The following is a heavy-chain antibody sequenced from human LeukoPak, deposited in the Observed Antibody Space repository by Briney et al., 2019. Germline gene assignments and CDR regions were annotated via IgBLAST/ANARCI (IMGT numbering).Heavy chain of an antibody. CDR2: IDYSGNT. CDR3: ARERLYQLRPWYFDL. V-gene: IGHV4-59*01. D-gene: IGHD2-2*01. CDR1: GGSISSYY. Sequence: SETLSLTCTVSGGSISSYYWSWIRQPPGKGLEWIGYIDYSGNTNYNPSLKSRVTMSVDTSKNQFSLRLSPVTAADTAVYYCARERLYQLRPWYFDLWGRGTLVTVSS. J-gene: IGHJ2*01.